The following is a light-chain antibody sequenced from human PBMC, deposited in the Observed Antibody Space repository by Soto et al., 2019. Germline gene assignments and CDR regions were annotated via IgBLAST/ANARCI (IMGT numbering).Light chain of an antibody. CDR1: QSVSSN. Sequence: EIVMTQSPATLSVSPGERATLSCRASQSVSSNLAWYQQKPGQAPRVLFYDASTRATGTPARFSGSVSGTEFTLTISSLQSEDFAVYYCQQYENWPYTFGQGTRLEIK. V-gene: IGKV3-15*01. CDR2: DAS. J-gene: IGKJ2*01. CDR3: QQYENWPYT.